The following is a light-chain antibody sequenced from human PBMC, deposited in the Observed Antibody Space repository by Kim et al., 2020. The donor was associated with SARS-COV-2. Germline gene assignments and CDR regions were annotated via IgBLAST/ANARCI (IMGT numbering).Light chain of an antibody. CDR3: QKYNSVPQP. Sequence: DIQMTQSPSSLSASIGDRVTITCRASQGISNFLAWYQQRPGKVPKLLIDAASTLQSGVPSRFSGSGSGTDFTLTINTLQPEDVATYYCQKYNSVPQPFGQGTKVDIK. J-gene: IGKJ1*01. CDR2: AAS. CDR1: QGISNF. V-gene: IGKV1-27*01.